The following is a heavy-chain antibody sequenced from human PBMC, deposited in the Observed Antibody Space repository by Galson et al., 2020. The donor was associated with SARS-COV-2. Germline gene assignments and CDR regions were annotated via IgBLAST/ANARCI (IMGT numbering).Heavy chain of an antibody. J-gene: IGHJ3*01. V-gene: IGHV4-30-2*01. Sequence: SETLSLTCPVSAPSLTGGSSSWNWIRQPPGKGLEWTGYISHSGGTYYNPSLKSRVTISGDRSKNQFSLRLSSVTAADAAVYFCASLHYGEYAPEAFDVWGPGTRVTVAS. D-gene: IGHD4-17*01. CDR1: APSLTGGSSS. CDR3: ASLHYGEYAPEAFDV. CDR2: ISHSGGT.